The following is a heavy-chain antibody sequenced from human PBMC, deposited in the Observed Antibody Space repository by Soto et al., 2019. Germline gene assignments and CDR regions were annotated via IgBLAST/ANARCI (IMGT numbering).Heavy chain of an antibody. CDR2: IYSGGST. CDR3: AIRKDMVSHSFDY. J-gene: IGHJ4*02. CDR1: GFTVSSNY. Sequence: GGSLRLSCAASGFTVSSNYMSWVRQAPGKGLEWVSVIYSGGSTYYADSVKGRFAISRDNSKNTLYLQMTSLRAEDTAVYYCAIRKDMVSHSFDYWGQGTLVTVSS. D-gene: IGHD3-10*01. V-gene: IGHV3-53*01.